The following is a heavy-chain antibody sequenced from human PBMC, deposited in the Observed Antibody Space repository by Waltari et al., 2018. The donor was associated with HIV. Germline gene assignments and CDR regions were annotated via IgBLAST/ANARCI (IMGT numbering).Heavy chain of an antibody. CDR3: ARGNGHAYDI. V-gene: IGHV3-74*01. Sequence: EVQLVESGGGLVQSGGSLRLSCAASGFTFSSYWMHWVRQAPRKGLVGVSRIHSDGSGTRYADSVEGRVTISRDNAKSTLYIHMNSRRSGGTAVYYGARGNGHAYDILGQGTMVTVAS. D-gene: IGHD2-8*01. CDR2: IHSDGSGT. CDR1: GFTFSSYW. J-gene: IGHJ3*02.